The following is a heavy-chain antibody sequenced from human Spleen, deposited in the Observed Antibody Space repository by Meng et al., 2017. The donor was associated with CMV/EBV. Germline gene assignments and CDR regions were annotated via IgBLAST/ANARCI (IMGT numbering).Heavy chain of an antibody. D-gene: IGHD2-2*02. CDR1: GFTFSSYS. CDR3: ARGEECSATSCYSRMSSYYYGMDV. J-gene: IGHJ6*02. Sequence: GGSLRLSCAASGFTFSSYSMNWVRQAPGKGLEWVSSISSSSGYIYYADSVKGRFTISRDNAKNSLYLQMNSLRAEDTAVYYCARGEECSATSCYSRMSSYYYGMDVWGQGTTVTVSS. CDR2: ISSSSGYI. V-gene: IGHV3-21*01.